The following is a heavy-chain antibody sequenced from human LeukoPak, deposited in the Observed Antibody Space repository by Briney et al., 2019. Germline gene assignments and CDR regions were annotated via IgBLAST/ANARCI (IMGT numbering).Heavy chain of an antibody. D-gene: IGHD1-1*01. J-gene: IGHJ4*02. CDR1: GFTFSSYA. V-gene: IGHV3-23*01. Sequence: GGSLRLSCAASGFTFSSYAMSWVRQAPGKGLEWVSAISGSGGRTYYADSVKGRFTISRDSSKNTLYQQMNSLRAEDTAVYYCAKMVGYNWNDVAYHFDYWGQGTLVTVSS. CDR2: ISGSGGRT. CDR3: AKMVGYNWNDVAYHFDY.